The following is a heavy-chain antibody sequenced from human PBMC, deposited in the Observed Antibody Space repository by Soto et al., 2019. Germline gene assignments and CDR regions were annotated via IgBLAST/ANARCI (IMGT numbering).Heavy chain of an antibody. J-gene: IGHJ4*02. Sequence: EVQLLESGGGLVQPGGSLRLSCAASGFTFSSYAMSWVRQAPGKGLEWVSAISGSGGSTYYADSVKGRFTISRDNSKNTLYLQMNGRRAEDRAVYYCAKDLEDCGGDCPFDYWGQGTLVTVSS. V-gene: IGHV3-23*01. CDR3: AKDLEDCGGDCPFDY. CDR2: ISGSGGST. CDR1: GFTFSSYA. D-gene: IGHD2-21*02.